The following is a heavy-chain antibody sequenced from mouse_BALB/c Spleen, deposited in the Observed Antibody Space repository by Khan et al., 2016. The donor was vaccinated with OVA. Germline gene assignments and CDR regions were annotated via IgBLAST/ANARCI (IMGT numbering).Heavy chain of an antibody. Sequence: QVQLKQSGAELARPGASVKLSCKASGYTFTDYYINWVKQRTGQGLEWIGEISPGSGDTYYNEKFKGKATLTADKSSTTAYMPLSSLTSEALTVYYCARRNYFGYTFAYWGQGTLVTVSA. J-gene: IGHJ3*01. CDR3: ARRNYFGYTFAY. CDR2: ISPGSGDT. CDR1: GYTFTDYY. D-gene: IGHD1-2*01. V-gene: IGHV1-77*01.